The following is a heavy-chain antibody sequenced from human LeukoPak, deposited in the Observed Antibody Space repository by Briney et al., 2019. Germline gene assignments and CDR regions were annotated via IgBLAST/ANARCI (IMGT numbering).Heavy chain of an antibody. CDR2: ISWGGVSK. J-gene: IGHJ6*02. Sequence: PGGSLRLSCAASGFNFNDYAMHWVRQAPGKGLEWVSSISWGGVSKGYADSVKGRFTISRDNAKNSLYLQMNSLRAEDTAVYYCARIPPGIAVAGGALYYYGMDVWGQGTTVTVSS. D-gene: IGHD6-19*01. V-gene: IGHV3-9*01. CDR3: ARIPPGIAVAGGALYYYGMDV. CDR1: GFNFNDYA.